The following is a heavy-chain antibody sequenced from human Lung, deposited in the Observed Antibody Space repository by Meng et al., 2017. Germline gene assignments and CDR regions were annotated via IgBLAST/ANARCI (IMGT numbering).Heavy chain of an antibody. Sequence: SGPTLVKPTQTLTLTCNFSGFSLSTSGLGVGWIRQPQGKALEWLALIYWNDDKRYSPSLKSRLTITKDTSKNQVVLTVTDMDPVDTATYYCAHTGSGSGWYSYWGQGTLVTVSS. V-gene: IGHV2-5*01. CDR2: IYWNDDK. J-gene: IGHJ4*02. CDR1: GFSLSTSGLG. CDR3: AHTGSGSGWYSY. D-gene: IGHD6-19*01.